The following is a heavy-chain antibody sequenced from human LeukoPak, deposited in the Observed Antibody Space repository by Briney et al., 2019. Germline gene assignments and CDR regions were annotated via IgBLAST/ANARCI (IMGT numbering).Heavy chain of an antibody. D-gene: IGHD3-3*01. J-gene: IGHJ6*03. Sequence: GGSLRLSCAASGFTFSSYGMHWVRQAPGKGLEWVANIKQDGGEKVYVDSVKGRFTISRDNAKKSLFLEMNSLRVEDTAVYHCARVYEGQYSFWSGSYKTKYLYYMDVWGKGTTVTVSS. CDR2: IKQDGGEK. CDR3: ARVYEGQYSFWSGSYKTKYLYYMDV. CDR1: GFTFSSYG. V-gene: IGHV3-7*01.